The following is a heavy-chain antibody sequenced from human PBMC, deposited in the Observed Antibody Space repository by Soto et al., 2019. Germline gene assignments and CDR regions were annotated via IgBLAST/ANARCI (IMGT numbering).Heavy chain of an antibody. CDR2: ISAYNGNT. J-gene: IGHJ6*02. CDR1: GYTFTSYG. D-gene: IGHD3-3*01. CDR3: ARDERYDFWSGYYTGHHYYYYYGMDV. Sequence: ASVKVSCKASGYTFTSYGISWVRQAPGQGLEWMGWISAYNGNTNYAQKLQGRVTMTTDTSTSTAYMELRSLRSDDTAVYYCARDERYDFWSGYYTGHHYYYYYGMDVWGQGTTVTVSS. V-gene: IGHV1-18*04.